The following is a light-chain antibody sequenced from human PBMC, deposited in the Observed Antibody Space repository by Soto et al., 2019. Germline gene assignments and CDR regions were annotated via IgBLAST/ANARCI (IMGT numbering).Light chain of an antibody. V-gene: IGKV3-11*01. CDR3: QQRSNWTPLT. J-gene: IGKJ4*01. CDR1: QSVNGY. Sequence: EIVLTQSPATLSLSPGERATLSCRASQSVNGYLAWYQQKPGQAPRLLIYDASNRATGIPARFSGSGSGTDFTLTISSLEPEDFAVYYCQQRSNWTPLTFGGGTKVEIK. CDR2: DAS.